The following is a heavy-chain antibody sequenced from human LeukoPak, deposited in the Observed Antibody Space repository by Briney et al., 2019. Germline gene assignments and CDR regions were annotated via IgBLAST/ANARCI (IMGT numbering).Heavy chain of an antibody. J-gene: IGHJ6*02. CDR3: ARDSGTAQSYYYYGMDV. V-gene: IGHV1-69*13. D-gene: IGHD5-18*01. CDR2: IIPIFGTA. CDR1: GYTFTSYG. Sequence: GASVKVSCKASGYTFTSYGISWVRQAPGQGLEWMGGIIPIFGTANYAQKFQGRVTITADESTSTAYMELSSLRSEDTAVYYCARDSGTAQSYYYYGMDVWGQGTTVTVSS.